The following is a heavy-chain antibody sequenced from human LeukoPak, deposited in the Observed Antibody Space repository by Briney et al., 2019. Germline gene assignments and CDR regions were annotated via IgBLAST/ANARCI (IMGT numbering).Heavy chain of an antibody. CDR3: AKALWPDYYYYGMDV. CDR2: ISGSGDST. V-gene: IGHV3-23*01. J-gene: IGHJ6*02. Sequence: PGGSLRLSCAASGFTFSSYAMTWVRQAPGKGLEWVSAISGSGDSTYYADSVKGRFTISRDNSKNTLYLQMNSLRAEDTAVYYCAKALWPDYYYYGMDVWGQGTTVTVSS. CDR1: GFTFSSYA. D-gene: IGHD3-10*01.